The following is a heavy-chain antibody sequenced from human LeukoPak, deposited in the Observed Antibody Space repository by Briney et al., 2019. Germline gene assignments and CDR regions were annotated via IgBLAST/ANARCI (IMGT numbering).Heavy chain of an antibody. J-gene: IGHJ4*02. CDR1: GFTFSDYY. CDR2: ISSSGSTI. CDR3: ARDRLHNWNYAYDY. D-gene: IGHD1-7*01. Sequence: GGSLRLSCAASGFTFSDYYMSWIRQAPGKGLEWVSYISSSGSTIYYADSVKGRFTISRDNAKNSLYLQMNSLRAEDTAVYYCARDRLHNWNYAYDYWGQGTLVTVSS. V-gene: IGHV3-11*04.